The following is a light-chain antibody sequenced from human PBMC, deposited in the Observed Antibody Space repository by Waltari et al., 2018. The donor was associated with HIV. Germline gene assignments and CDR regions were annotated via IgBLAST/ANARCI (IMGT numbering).Light chain of an antibody. CDR2: SAS. J-gene: IGKJ2*01. V-gene: IGKV3-15*01. Sequence: EIVITQSPATGSVSPGEGATISCRASHSIGNNLAWHQQRPGQAPRLLIYSASTRATGIPARFSGSGSGTQFTLTIDSLQSEDFAIYYCQHYNNWPYTFGQGTRLEIK. CDR1: HSIGNN. CDR3: QHYNNWPYT.